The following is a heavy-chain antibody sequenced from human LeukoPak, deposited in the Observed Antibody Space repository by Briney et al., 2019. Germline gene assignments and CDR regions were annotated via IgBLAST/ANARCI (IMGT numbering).Heavy chain of an antibody. D-gene: IGHD3-3*01. V-gene: IGHV3-7*01. Sequence: RSGGSLRLSCAASGFTFSSYWMSWVRQAPGKGLELVANIKQDRSEKYYVDSVKGRFTISRDNAKNSLYLQMNSLRAEDTAVYYCARLREIPVFGVVTKSTSYFDYWGQGTLVTVSS. J-gene: IGHJ4*02. CDR2: IKQDRSEK. CDR3: ARLREIPVFGVVTKSTSYFDY. CDR1: GFTFSSYW.